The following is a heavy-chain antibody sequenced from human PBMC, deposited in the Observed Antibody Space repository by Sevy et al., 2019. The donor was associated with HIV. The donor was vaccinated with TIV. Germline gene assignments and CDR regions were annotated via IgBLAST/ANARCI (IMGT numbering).Heavy chain of an antibody. CDR2: IYYSGNT. D-gene: IGHD3-10*01. CDR3: ARSTVWFGELT. CDR1: RGSISHADSY. J-gene: IGHJ5*02. V-gene: IGHV4-30-4*01. Sequence: SETLSLTCTVSRGSISHADSYWNWIRQPPGKGLEWIGYIYYSGNTYYNPSLRSRFTISVDTSKNQFSLQLTSVTAADTAVYYCARSTVWFGELTWGQGTPVTVSS.